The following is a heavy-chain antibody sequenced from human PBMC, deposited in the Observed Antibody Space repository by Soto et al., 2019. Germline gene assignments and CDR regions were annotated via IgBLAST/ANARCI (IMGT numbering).Heavy chain of an antibody. J-gene: IGHJ4*02. D-gene: IGHD6-13*01. V-gene: IGHV2-5*02. CDR2: IYWDGDK. CDR1: GFSLSTSGVA. Sequence: SGPTLVNPTQTLTLTCTFSGFSLSTSGVAVGWIRQPPGKALEWLALIYWDGDKRYSPSLRSRLTITKDTSKNQVVLTMTNMDPVVTATYYCAQMTSSSLNFDYWGQGTLVTVSS. CDR3: AQMTSSSLNFDY.